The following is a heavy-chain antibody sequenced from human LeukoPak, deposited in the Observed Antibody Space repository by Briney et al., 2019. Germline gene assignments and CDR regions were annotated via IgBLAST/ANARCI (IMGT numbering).Heavy chain of an antibody. J-gene: IGHJ4*02. CDR1: GYTFTSYA. D-gene: IGHD2-2*03. CDR3: ARDLGIVVVPGLDY. Sequence: ASVKVSCTASGYTFTSYAISWVRQAPGQGLEWMGWISAYNGNTNYAQKLQGRVTMTTDTSTSTAYMELRSLRSDDTAVYYCARDLGIVVVPGLDYWGQGTLVTVSS. CDR2: ISAYNGNT. V-gene: IGHV1-18*04.